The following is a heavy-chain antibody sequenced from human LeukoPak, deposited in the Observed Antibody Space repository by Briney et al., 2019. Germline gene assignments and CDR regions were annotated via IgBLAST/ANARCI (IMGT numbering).Heavy chain of an antibody. V-gene: IGHV3-33*01. D-gene: IGHD2-2*01. CDR2: IWYDGSNK. CDR1: GFTFGSYG. CDR3: ARGGVPAAYIDY. J-gene: IGHJ4*02. Sequence: GRSLRLSCAASGFTFGSYGMHWVRQAPGKGLEWVAVIWYDGSNKYYADSVKGRFTISRDNSKNTLYLQMNSLRAEDTAVYYCARGGVPAAYIDYWGQGTLVTVSS.